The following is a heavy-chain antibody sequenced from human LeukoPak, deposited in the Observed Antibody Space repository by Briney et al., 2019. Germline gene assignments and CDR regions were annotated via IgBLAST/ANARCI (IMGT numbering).Heavy chain of an antibody. CDR1: GGSISSGSYY. CDR3: ARDLLPYYGSGSWFDP. D-gene: IGHD3-10*01. V-gene: IGHV4-61*02. J-gene: IGHJ5*02. Sequence: SETLSLTCTVSGGSISSGSYYWSWIRQPAGKGLEWIGRIYTSGSTNYNPSLKSRVTISVDTSKNQFSLKLSSVTAADTAVYYCARDLLPYYGSGSWFDPWGQGTLVTVSS. CDR2: IYTSGST.